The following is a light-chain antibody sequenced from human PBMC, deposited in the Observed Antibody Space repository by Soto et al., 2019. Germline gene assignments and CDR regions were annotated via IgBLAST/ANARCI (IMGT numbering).Light chain of an antibody. J-gene: IGKJ4*01. CDR3: LQHDTYTLT. CDR2: GAF. Sequence: GTAPKLLIYGAFNLHSGVSSRFSGSVSGTEFTLKITSLQPEDSATYYCLQHDTYTLTFGGGNKVDIQ. V-gene: IGKV1-17*01.